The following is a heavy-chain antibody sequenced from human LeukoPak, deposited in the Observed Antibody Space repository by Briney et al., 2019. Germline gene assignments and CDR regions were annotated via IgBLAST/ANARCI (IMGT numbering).Heavy chain of an antibody. D-gene: IGHD1-1*01. Sequence: PSETLSLTCTVSGGSITSGSYYWGWIRQPPGKGLGWIGSIYYSGSTYYNPSLKSRVTISVDTSNKLFSLKLSSVTAADTAVYYCARVNWNPDYWGQGTLVTVSS. CDR1: GGSITSGSYY. CDR3: ARVNWNPDY. CDR2: IYYSGST. V-gene: IGHV4-39*02. J-gene: IGHJ4*02.